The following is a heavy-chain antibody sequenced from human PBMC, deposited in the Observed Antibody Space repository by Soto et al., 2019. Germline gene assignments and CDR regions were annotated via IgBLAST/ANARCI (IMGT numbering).Heavy chain of an antibody. J-gene: IGHJ6*03. CDR1: GFTFDDYA. Sequence: GGSLRLSCAASGFTFDDYAMHWVRQAPGKGLEWVSGISWNSGSIGYADSVKGRFTISRDNVKNSLYLQMNSLRAEDTALYYCAKADQLRYYYYYMDVWGKGTTVTVSS. V-gene: IGHV3-9*01. CDR2: ISWNSGSI. CDR3: AKADQLRYYYYYMDV.